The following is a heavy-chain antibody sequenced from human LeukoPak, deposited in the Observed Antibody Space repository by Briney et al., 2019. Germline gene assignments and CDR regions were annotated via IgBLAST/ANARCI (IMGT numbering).Heavy chain of an antibody. D-gene: IGHD6-13*01. Sequence: SETLSLTCAVYGGSFSGYYWSWIRQPPGKGLEWIGEINHSGSTNYNPSLKSRVTISVDTSKNQFPLKLSSVTAADTAVYYCARGVAAAGTDYWGQGTLVTVSS. CDR2: INHSGST. J-gene: IGHJ4*02. V-gene: IGHV4-34*01. CDR3: ARGVAAAGTDY. CDR1: GGSFSGYY.